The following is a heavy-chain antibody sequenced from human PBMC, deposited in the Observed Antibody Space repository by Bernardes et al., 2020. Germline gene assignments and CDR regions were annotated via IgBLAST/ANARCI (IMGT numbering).Heavy chain of an antibody. Sequence: GGFLSRSVAASGFTLCRYWMSWVRPGPGKGLGWGAHIKQDGSEKNYVDSVKGRFTISRDNAKNSLYLQMNSLRAEDTAVYYCARDVGILTGYYRPNDAFDIWGQGTMVTVSS. D-gene: IGHD3-9*01. J-gene: IGHJ3*02. CDR1: GFTLCRYW. CDR2: IKQDGSEK. V-gene: IGHV3-7*03. CDR3: ARDVGILTGYYRPNDAFDI.